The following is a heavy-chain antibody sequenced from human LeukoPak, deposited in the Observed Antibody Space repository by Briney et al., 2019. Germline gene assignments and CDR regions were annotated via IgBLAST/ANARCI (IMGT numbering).Heavy chain of an antibody. V-gene: IGHV1-18*01. D-gene: IGHD1-14*01. CDR1: GYTFTMYG. CDR3: ARDSPGSCITCYRGEFDT. CDR2: INTYNGNT. J-gene: IGHJ5*02. Sequence: VKVSCKASGYTFTMYGISWVRQAPGQGPEWMGWINTYNGNTNSAPTLQGRVTLTSDASTRTAYMELRSLRSDDTGVYFCARDSPGSCITCYRGEFDTWGQGTPVSVSS.